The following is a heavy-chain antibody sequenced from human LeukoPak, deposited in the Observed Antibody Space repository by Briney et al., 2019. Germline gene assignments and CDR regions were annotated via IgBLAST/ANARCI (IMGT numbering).Heavy chain of an antibody. Sequence: GGSLRLSCAASGFTFSDHYMDWVRQAPGKGLEWVGRTRNKANSYTTVYAASVKGRFTISRDESENSLLLQMNSLKTEDTAVYYCASPGYSSGWRYWGQGTLVTVSS. CDR2: TRNKANSYTT. CDR3: ASPGYSSGWRY. CDR1: GFTFSDHY. J-gene: IGHJ4*02. V-gene: IGHV3-72*01. D-gene: IGHD6-19*01.